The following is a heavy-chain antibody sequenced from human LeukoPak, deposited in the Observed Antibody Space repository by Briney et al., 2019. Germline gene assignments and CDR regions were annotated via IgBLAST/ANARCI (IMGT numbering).Heavy chain of an antibody. CDR2: INPNSGGT. CDR1: GYTFTGYY. J-gene: IGHJ4*02. CDR3: ARSLPTRAYYDSSGYSNFDY. V-gene: IGHV1-2*02. D-gene: IGHD3-22*01. Sequence: GASVKVSCKASGYTFTGYYMHWVRQAPGQGLEWMGWINPNSGGTNYAQKFQGRVTMTRDTSISTAYMELSRLRSDDTAVYYCARSLPTRAYYDSSGYSNFDYWGQGTLVTVSS.